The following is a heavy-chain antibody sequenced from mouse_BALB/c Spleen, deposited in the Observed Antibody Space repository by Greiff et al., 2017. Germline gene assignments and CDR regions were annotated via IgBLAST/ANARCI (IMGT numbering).Heavy chain of an antibody. CDR2: INPSTGYT. V-gene: IGHV1-7*01. CDR1: GYTFTSYW. Sequence: VQLQQSGAELAKPGASVKMSCKASGYTFTSYWMHWVKQRPGQGLEWIGYINPSTGYTEYNQKFKDKATLTADKSSSTAYMQLSSLTSEDSAVYYCARDGSSYDYFDYWGQGTTLTVSS. D-gene: IGHD1-1*01. CDR3: ARDGSSYDYFDY. J-gene: IGHJ2*01.